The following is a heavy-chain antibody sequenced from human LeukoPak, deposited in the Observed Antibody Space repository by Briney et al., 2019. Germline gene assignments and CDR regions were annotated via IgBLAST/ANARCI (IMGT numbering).Heavy chain of an antibody. CDR2: ISWNSGSI. V-gene: IGHV3-9*01. CDR3: ARDGIDGYIDY. CDR1: GFTFDDYA. Sequence: GGSLRLSCAASGFTFDDYAMHWVRQAPGKGLEWVSGISWNSGSIGYADSVKGRFTISRDNAKNSLYLQMNSLRVEDTAVYYCARDGIDGYIDYWGQGTLVTVSS. D-gene: IGHD5-24*01. J-gene: IGHJ4*02.